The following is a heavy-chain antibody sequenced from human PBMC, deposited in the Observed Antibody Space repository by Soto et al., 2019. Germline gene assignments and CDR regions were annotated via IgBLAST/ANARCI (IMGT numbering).Heavy chain of an antibody. CDR3: ASIPNRDIVVVPGRY. CDR1: GYTFTSYS. Sequence: SVKVSCKASGYTFTSYSISWVRQAPGQGLEWMGGIIPIFGTANYAQKFQGRVTITADESTSTAYMELSSLRSEDTAVYYCASIPNRDIVVVPGRYWGQGTLVTVSS. D-gene: IGHD2-2*01. J-gene: IGHJ4*02. V-gene: IGHV1-69*13. CDR2: IIPIFGTA.